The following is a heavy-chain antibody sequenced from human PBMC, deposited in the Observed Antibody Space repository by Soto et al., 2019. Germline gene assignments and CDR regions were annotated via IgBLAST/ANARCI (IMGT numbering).Heavy chain of an antibody. V-gene: IGHV2-26*01. CDR2: IFSNDEK. CDR3: ARIRLELPRRYYYYYGMDV. D-gene: IGHD1-7*01. CDR1: GFSLSNARMG. Sequence: QVTLKESGPVLVKPTETLTLTCTVSGFSLSNARMGVSWIRQPPGKALEWLAHIFSNDEKSYSTSLKSRLTISKDTSKSQVVLTMTNMDPVDTATYYCARIRLELPRRYYYYYGMDVWGQGTTVTVSS. J-gene: IGHJ6*02.